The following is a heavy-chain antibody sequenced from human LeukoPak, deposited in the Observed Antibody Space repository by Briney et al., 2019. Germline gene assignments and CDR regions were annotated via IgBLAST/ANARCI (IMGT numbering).Heavy chain of an antibody. Sequence: SETLSFTCTVSGGSISSGGYYWSWIRQHPGKGLEWIGYIYYSGSTYYNPSLKSRVTISVDTSKNQFSLKLSSVTAADTAVYYCARGPLELGYCSGGSCYVDYWGQGTLVTVSS. V-gene: IGHV4-31*03. J-gene: IGHJ4*02. D-gene: IGHD2-15*01. CDR3: ARGPLELGYCSGGSCYVDY. CDR2: IYYSGST. CDR1: GGSISSGGYY.